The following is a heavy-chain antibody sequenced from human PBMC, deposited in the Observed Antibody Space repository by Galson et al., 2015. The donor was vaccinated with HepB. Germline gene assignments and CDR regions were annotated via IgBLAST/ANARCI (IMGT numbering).Heavy chain of an antibody. D-gene: IGHD4-17*01. J-gene: IGHJ3*02. CDR1: GGTFSSYA. V-gene: IGHV1-69*13. Sequence: SVKVSCKASGGTFSSYAISWVRQAPGQGLEWMGGIIPIFGIANYAQKFQGRVTITADESTSTAYMEVSSLRSEDTAVYYCARRAGYGDYEGAFDIWGQGTMVTVSS. CDR2: IIPIFGIA. CDR3: ARRAGYGDYEGAFDI.